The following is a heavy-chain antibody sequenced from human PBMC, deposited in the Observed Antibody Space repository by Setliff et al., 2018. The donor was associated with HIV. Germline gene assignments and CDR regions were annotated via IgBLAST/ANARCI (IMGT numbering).Heavy chain of an antibody. J-gene: IGHJ4*02. V-gene: IGHV3-23*01. CDR1: GFTFGEYA. Sequence: GGSLRLSCRASGFTFGEYAMSWVRQAPGEGLEWVSAILSTGERTFYADSVKGRFTISRDNSKNTVYLQMNSLRAEDTAEYYCAKELAASGLGYFDSWGRGILVTVSS. CDR2: ILSTGERT. D-gene: IGHD3-22*01. CDR3: AKELAASGLGYFDS.